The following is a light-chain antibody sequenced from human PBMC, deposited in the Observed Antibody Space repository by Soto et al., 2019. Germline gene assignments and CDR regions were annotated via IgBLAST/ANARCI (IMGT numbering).Light chain of an antibody. V-gene: IGLV2-23*02. CDR2: EVH. J-gene: IGLJ2*01. CDR3: CTYAGHVPK. CDR1: TSDVAYYDL. Sequence: QSVLTQPASVSGSPGQSITISCAGTTSDVAYYDLVSWYQQHPGRAPKLLIYEVHKRPSGVSVRFSASKSGATASLTISGLLPEDEAVYFCCTYAGHVPKFGGGTKLTVL.